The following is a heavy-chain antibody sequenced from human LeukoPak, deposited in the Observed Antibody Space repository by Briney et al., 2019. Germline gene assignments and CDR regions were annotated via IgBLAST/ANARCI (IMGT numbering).Heavy chain of an antibody. D-gene: IGHD4-23*01. V-gene: IGHV1-2*02. CDR2: INPHSGGA. Sequence: ASVKVSCKASGYTFTAYYINWVRQAPGQGLEWMGWINPHSGGAVYAQGFQGRVTMTRDTSISTAYMELSRLRSDDTAVYYCARFEDYGGSRDVFDIWGQGTMVTVSS. CDR3: ARFEDYGGSRDVFDI. J-gene: IGHJ3*02. CDR1: GYTFTAYY.